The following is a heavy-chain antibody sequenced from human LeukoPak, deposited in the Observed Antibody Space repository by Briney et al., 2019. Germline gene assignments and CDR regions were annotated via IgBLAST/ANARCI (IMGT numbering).Heavy chain of an antibody. J-gene: IGHJ4*02. D-gene: IGHD3-22*01. CDR3: ARDNYDSSPPYYFDY. Sequence: GGSLRLSCAASGFTFSTYEMNWVRQAPGKGLEWVSYISSSGSTIYYADSVKGRFTISRDNAKNSLYLQMNSLRAEDTAVYYCARDNYDSSPPYYFDYWGQGTPVTVSS. V-gene: IGHV3-48*03. CDR2: ISSSGSTI. CDR1: GFTFSTYE.